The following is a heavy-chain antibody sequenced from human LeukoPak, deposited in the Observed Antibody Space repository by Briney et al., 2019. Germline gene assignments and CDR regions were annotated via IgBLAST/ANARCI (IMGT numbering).Heavy chain of an antibody. Sequence: PGGSLRLSCAASGFTFSDYYMTWIRQAPGKGLEWVSYTIMTGTTIYYADSVKGRFTISRDNANNSLDLQMNSLRAEDTAVYYCARMRRDLAKGDYFYYYMDVWGKGTTVIVSS. CDR2: TIMTGTTI. CDR3: ARMRRDLAKGDYFYYYMDV. D-gene: IGHD3-10*01. CDR1: GFTFSDYY. V-gene: IGHV3-11*04. J-gene: IGHJ6*03.